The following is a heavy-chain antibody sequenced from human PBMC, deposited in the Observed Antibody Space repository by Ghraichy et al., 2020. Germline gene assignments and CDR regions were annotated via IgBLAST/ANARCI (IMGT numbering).Heavy chain of an antibody. CDR2: IYSGGST. J-gene: IGHJ4*02. Sequence: LSLTCAASGFTVSSNYMSWVRQAPGKGLEWVSVIYSGGSTYYADSVKGRFTISRDNSKNTLYLQMNSLRAEDTAVYYCARSRGDFWNVDYWGQGTLVTVSS. D-gene: IGHD3-3*01. V-gene: IGHV3-53*01. CDR1: GFTVSSNY. CDR3: ARSRGDFWNVDY.